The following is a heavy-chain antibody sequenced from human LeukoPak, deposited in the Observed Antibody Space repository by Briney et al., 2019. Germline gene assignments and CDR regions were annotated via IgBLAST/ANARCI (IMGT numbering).Heavy chain of an antibody. CDR2: ISAYNGNT. V-gene: IGHV1-18*01. J-gene: IGHJ6*02. CDR1: GYTFTSYG. CDR3: ARDSRDQQQLVIGLGMDV. Sequence: GASVKVSCKASGYTFTSYGISWVRQAHGQGLEWMGWISAYNGNTNYAQKLQGRVTMTTDTSTSTAYMELRSLRSDDTAVCYCARDSRDQQQLVIGLGMDVWGQGTTVTVSS. D-gene: IGHD6-13*01.